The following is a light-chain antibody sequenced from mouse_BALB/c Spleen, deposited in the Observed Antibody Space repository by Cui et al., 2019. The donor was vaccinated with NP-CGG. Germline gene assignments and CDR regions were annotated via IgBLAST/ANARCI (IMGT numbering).Light chain of an antibody. CDR2: GTN. Sequence: QAVVTHESALTTSPGETVTLHCRSNTGAVTTSNYANWVQEKPDHLFTGLIGGTNNRAPGVPARFSGSLIGGKAALTITGAQTEDEAIYFCALWYSNHWVFGGGTKLTVL. V-gene: IGLV1*01. CDR3: ALWYSNHWV. CDR1: TGAVTTSNY. J-gene: IGLJ1*01.